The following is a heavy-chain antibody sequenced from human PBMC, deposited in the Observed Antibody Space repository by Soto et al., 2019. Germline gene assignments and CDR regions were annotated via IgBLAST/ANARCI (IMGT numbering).Heavy chain of an antibody. Sequence: GGSLRLSSAASGFTFTRYSMNWVRQAPGKGLEWVSSISSTTNYIYYGDSMKGRFTISRDNAKNSLYLEMNSLRAEDTAVYYCARESEDLTSNFDYWGQGTLVTVSS. V-gene: IGHV3-21*06. J-gene: IGHJ4*02. CDR3: ARESEDLTSNFDY. CDR2: ISSTTNYI. CDR1: GFTFTRYS.